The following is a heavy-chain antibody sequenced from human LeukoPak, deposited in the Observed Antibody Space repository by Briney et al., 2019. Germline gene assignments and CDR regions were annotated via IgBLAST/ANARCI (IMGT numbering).Heavy chain of an antibody. J-gene: IGHJ3*01. CDR3: ARGFWSGPSGWGVAFDL. CDR1: GFTFSAHS. D-gene: IGHD3-3*01. V-gene: IGHV3-69-1*01. CDR2: ISSTGSV. Sequence: GGSLRLSCAGSGFTFSAHSMNWVRQAPGRPPEWLSYISSTGSVYYAPSVQGRFAISRDNARDSLFLQMSGLRGEDTAVYYCARGFWSGPSGWGVAFDLWGQGAMVAVSS.